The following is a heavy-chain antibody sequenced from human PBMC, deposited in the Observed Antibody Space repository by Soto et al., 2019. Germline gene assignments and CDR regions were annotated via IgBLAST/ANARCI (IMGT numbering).Heavy chain of an antibody. CDR1: GASITNDDFF. Sequence: SETLSLTCTVSGASITNDDFFWTWVRQHPEKGLEWLAYITYGGSIYYDPSFRSRLTVSIDKSKSQFSLNVRSVTAADTAVYYCAKRDRTQGGLLVQNWGQGLLVT. J-gene: IGHJ4*02. D-gene: IGHD2-8*02. CDR3: AKRDRTQGGLLVQN. CDR2: ITYGGSI. V-gene: IGHV4-31*03.